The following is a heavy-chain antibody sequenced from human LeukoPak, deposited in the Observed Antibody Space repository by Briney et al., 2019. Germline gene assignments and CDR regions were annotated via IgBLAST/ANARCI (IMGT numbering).Heavy chain of an antibody. D-gene: IGHD2-2*01. V-gene: IGHV3-9*01. Sequence: GRSLRLSCAASGFTFDDYAMHWVRQAPGKGLEWVSGISWNSGSIGYADSVKGRFTISRDNAKNPLYLQMNSLRAEDTALYYCAKGYCSSTSCSYFDYWGQGTLVTVSS. CDR2: ISWNSGSI. CDR3: AKGYCSSTSCSYFDY. J-gene: IGHJ4*02. CDR1: GFTFDDYA.